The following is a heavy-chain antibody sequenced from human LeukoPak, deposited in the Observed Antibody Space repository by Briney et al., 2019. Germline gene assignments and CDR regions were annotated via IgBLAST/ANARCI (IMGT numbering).Heavy chain of an antibody. Sequence: ASVKVSCKTSGYSFTAFYIHWVRQAPGQGLEWMGWINPRSGGTNYAQKFQGRVTMTRDTSISTAYMELSRLRSDDTAVYYCARDGQNGAVAGFDYWGQGTLVTVSS. CDR2: INPRSGGT. D-gene: IGHD6-19*01. CDR3: ARDGQNGAVAGFDY. CDR1: GYSFTAFY. J-gene: IGHJ4*02. V-gene: IGHV1-2*02.